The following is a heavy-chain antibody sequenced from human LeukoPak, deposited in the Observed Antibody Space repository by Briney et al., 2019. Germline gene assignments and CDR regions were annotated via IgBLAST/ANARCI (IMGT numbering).Heavy chain of an antibody. CDR3: PKGSGGARPYYFDY. CDR1: GFTFSSYS. V-gene: IGHV3-23*01. CDR2: ITGSGGST. D-gene: IGHD6-6*01. J-gene: IGHJ4*02. Sequence: PGGSLRLSCAASGFTFSSYSMNWVRQAPGKGLEWVSAITGSGGSTYYADSVKGRFTISRDNSQNTLYLQMNSLRAEDTAVYYCPKGSGGARPYYFDYWGQGTLATVSS.